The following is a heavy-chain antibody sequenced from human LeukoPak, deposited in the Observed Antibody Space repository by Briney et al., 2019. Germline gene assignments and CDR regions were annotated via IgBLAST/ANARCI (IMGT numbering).Heavy chain of an antibody. CDR2: INPNSGGT. D-gene: IGHD2-2*01. CDR3: ARSVPAAISSVENAFDI. V-gene: IGHV1-2*02. J-gene: IGHJ3*02. CDR1: GYTFTGYY. Sequence: GASVKVSCKASGYTFTGYYMHWVRQAPGQGLEWMGWINPNSGGTDYAQKFQGRVTMTRDTSISTAYMELSRLRSDDTAVYYCARSVPAAISSVENAFDIWGQGTMVTVSS.